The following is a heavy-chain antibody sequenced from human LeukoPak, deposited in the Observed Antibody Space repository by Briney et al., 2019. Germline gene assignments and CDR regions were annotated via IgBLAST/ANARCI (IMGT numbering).Heavy chain of an antibody. CDR3: AKKISRWLDYYYYGMDV. CDR1: GFTFSSYW. CDR2: IDRDGSRI. V-gene: IGHV3-74*01. D-gene: IGHD6-19*01. Sequence: PGGSLRLSCAVSGFTFSSYWMHWVRQAPGKGLVWVSRIDRDGSRINYADSVKGRFTISRDNSKNTLYLQMNSLRAEDTAVYYCAKKISRWLDYYYYGMDVWGQGTTVTVSS. J-gene: IGHJ6*02.